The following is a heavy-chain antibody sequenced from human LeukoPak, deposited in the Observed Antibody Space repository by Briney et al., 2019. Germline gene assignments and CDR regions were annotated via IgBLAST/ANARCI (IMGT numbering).Heavy chain of an antibody. CDR1: GGSISSYY. CDR2: IYTSGST. Sequence: PSETLSLTCTVSGGSISSYYWSWIRQPPGKGLEWIGYIYTSGSTNYNPSLKSRVTISVDTSKNQFSLKLSSVTAADTAVYYCARDYYDSSENWFDPWGQGTLVTVSS. D-gene: IGHD3-22*01. CDR3: ARDYYDSSENWFDP. V-gene: IGHV4-4*09. J-gene: IGHJ5*02.